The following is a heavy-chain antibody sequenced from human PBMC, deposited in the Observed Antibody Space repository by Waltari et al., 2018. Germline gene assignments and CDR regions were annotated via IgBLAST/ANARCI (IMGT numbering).Heavy chain of an antibody. CDR1: GFTFSSYA. CDR2: IDSGGST. Sequence: EVQLLESGGGLVQPGGSLRLSCAASGFTFSSYAMSWVRQAPGKGLGGVSVIDSGGSTYYADSVKGRFTISRDNSKNTLYLQMNSRRAEDTAVYYCAKTPDRIGSSRDYWGQGTLVTVSS. CDR3: AKTPDRIGSSRDY. D-gene: IGHD6-6*01. V-gene: IGHV3-23*03. J-gene: IGHJ4*02.